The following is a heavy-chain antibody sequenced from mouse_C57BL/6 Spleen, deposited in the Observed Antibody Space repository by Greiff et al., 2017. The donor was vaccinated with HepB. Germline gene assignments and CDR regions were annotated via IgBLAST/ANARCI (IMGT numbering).Heavy chain of an antibody. CDR1: GYTFTSYW. CDR3: ARRHYDSLFDY. J-gene: IGHJ2*01. V-gene: IGHV1-50*01. Sequence: VQLQQPGAELVKPGASVKLSCKASGYTFTSYWMQWVKQRPGQGLEWIGEIDPSDSYTNYNQKFKGKATLTVDTSSSTAYMQLSSLTSEDSAVYYCARRHYDSLFDYWGQGTTLTVSS. D-gene: IGHD2-4*01. CDR2: IDPSDSYT.